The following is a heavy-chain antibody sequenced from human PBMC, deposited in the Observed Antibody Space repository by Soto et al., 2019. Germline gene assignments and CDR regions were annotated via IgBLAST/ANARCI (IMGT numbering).Heavy chain of an antibody. CDR3: AKAVDITVRGVPPSDY. Sequence: QVHLVESGGGVVQPGRSLRLSCAASGFIFNRYGMHWVRQAPGKGLEWVSVISYGGSNKYYADSVKGRFTISRDNSKNTLYLQMNSLRAEDTAVYYCAKAVDITVRGVPPSDYWGQGTLVTVSS. CDR1: GFIFNRYG. V-gene: IGHV3-30*18. CDR2: ISYGGSNK. D-gene: IGHD3-10*01. J-gene: IGHJ4*02.